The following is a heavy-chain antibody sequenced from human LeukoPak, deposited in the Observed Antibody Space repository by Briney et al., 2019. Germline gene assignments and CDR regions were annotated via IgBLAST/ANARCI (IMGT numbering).Heavy chain of an antibody. CDR3: ARHQVGQWPVYFAY. D-gene: IGHD6-19*01. V-gene: IGHV4-39*01. Sequence: KASETLSLTCTVSGGSISSSSYYWGWIRQPPGKGLEWIGSIYNSGSAYYNPSFKSRVTISVDTSKNQFSLKLSSVTAADTAVYYCARHQVGQWPVYFAYWGQGTLVTVSS. J-gene: IGHJ4*02. CDR2: IYNSGSA. CDR1: GGSISSSSYY.